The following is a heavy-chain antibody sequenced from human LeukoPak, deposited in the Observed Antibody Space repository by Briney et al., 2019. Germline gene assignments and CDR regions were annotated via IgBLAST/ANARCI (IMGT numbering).Heavy chain of an antibody. V-gene: IGHV1-69*13. D-gene: IGHD2-2*01. Sequence: SAKVSCXASGGTFSSYAISWVRQAPGQGLEWMGGIIPIFGTANYAQKFQGRVTITADESTSTAYMELSSLRSEDTAVYYCARCYAVSYYYYYMDVWGKGTTVTVSS. J-gene: IGHJ6*03. CDR3: ARCYAVSYYYYYMDV. CDR2: IIPIFGTA. CDR1: GGTFSSYA.